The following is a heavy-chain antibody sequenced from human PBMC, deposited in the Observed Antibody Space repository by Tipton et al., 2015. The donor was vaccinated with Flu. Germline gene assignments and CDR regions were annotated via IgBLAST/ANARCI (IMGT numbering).Heavy chain of an antibody. J-gene: IGHJ3*02. CDR1: GFTVSSKH. V-gene: IGHV3-66*02. D-gene: IGHD5-12*01. CDR2: IYRGGTT. Sequence: SLRLSCAASGFTVSSKHMGWVRQAPGKGLQWVSVIYRGGTTYVADSVKGRCTISRDNSKNTLYLQWNSLTTEDTAVYYCATLGNSGTDGFDIWGQGTMVTISS. CDR3: ATLGNSGTDGFDI.